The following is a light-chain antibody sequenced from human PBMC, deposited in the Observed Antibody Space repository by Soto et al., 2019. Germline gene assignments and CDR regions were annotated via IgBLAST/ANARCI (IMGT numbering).Light chain of an antibody. CDR3: QQRSNWPPA. CDR1: QSVSSY. CDR2: DAS. J-gene: IGKJ4*01. Sequence: EIVLTQPPATLSLSPVERATLSCRASQSVSSYLAWYQQKPGQAPRLLIYDASNRATGIPARFSGSGSGTDFTLTISSLEPEDFAVYYCQQRSNWPPAFGGGTKVDI. V-gene: IGKV3-11*01.